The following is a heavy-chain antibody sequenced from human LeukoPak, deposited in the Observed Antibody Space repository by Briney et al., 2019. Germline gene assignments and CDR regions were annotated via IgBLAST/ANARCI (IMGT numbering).Heavy chain of an antibody. CDR3: ARDWVSAYYDSSGYSRVLDY. V-gene: IGHV3-30*04. CDR1: GFTFSSYA. CDR2: ISYDGSNK. D-gene: IGHD3-22*01. J-gene: IGHJ4*02. Sequence: GGSLRLSCAASGFTFSSYAMHWVRQAPGKGLEWVAVISYDGSNKYYADSVKGRFTISRENSKNTLYLQMNSLRAEDTAVYYCARDWVSAYYDSSGYSRVLDYWGQGTLVTVSS.